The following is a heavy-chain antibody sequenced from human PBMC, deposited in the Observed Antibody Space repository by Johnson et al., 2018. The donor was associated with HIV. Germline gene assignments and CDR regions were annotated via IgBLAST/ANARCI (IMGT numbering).Heavy chain of an antibody. J-gene: IGHJ3*02. V-gene: IGHV3-30*02. CDR3: VKERQLVRSFDI. CDR2: IRYDGSNK. CDR1: GFTFSSYG. Sequence: VQLVESGGGVVQPGGSLRLSCAASGFTFSSYGLHWVRQAPGKGLQWVAFIRYDGSNKYYADSVKGRCTVSRDNTKNTLYLQMNSLRPEDTAVYYCVKERQLVRSFDIWGQGTMVAVSS. D-gene: IGHD6-6*01.